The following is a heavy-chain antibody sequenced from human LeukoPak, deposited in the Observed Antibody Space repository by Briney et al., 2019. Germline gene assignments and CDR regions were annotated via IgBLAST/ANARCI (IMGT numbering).Heavy chain of an antibody. CDR3: ARVGTVLRYFDWLFTDAFDI. D-gene: IGHD3-9*01. CDR1: GGSFSGYY. CDR2: INHSGST. V-gene: IGHV4-34*01. J-gene: IGHJ3*02. Sequence: SETLSLTCAVYGGSFSGYYWSWIRQPPGMGLEWIGEINHSGSTNYNPSLKSRVTISVDTSKNQFSLKLSSVTAADTAVYYCARVGTVLRYFDWLFTDAFDIWGQGTMVTVSS.